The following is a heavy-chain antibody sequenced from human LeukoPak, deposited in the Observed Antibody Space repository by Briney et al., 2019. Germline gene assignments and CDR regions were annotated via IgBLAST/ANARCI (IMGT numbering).Heavy chain of an antibody. J-gene: IGHJ4*02. V-gene: IGHV3-66*04. CDR1: GFTVSSNY. D-gene: IGHD3-22*01. Sequence: PGGSLRLSCAASGFTVSSNYMSWVRQAPGKGLEWVSVIYSGGSTYYADSVKGRFTISRDNSKNTLYLQMNSLRAEDTAVYYCARPGGSDSSGYSRDYYFDYWGQGTLVTVSS. CDR3: ARPGGSDSSGYSRDYYFDY. CDR2: IYSGGST.